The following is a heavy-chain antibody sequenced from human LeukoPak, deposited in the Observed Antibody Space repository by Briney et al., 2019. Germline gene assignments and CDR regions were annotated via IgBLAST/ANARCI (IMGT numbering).Heavy chain of an antibody. J-gene: IGHJ5*02. Sequence: SETLSLTCTVSGGSISSYYWSWIRQPPGKGLEWIGYIYYSGSTNYNPSLKSRVTISVDTSKNQFSLKLSSVTAADTAVYYCASLGYCTGGSCSNGFDPWGQGTLVTVSS. CDR1: GGSISSYY. CDR2: IYYSGST. V-gene: IGHV4-59*12. CDR3: ASLGYCTGGSCSNGFDP. D-gene: IGHD2-15*01.